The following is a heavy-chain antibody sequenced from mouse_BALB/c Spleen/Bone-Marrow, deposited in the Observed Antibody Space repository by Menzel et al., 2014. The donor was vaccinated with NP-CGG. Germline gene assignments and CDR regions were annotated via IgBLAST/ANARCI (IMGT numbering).Heavy chain of an antibody. CDR3: AHYYYGTTYENYYAMDY. J-gene: IGHJ4*01. D-gene: IGHD1-1*01. Sequence: EVMLVESGPGLVKPSQSLSLTCTVTGYSITSDYAWNWIRQFPGNKLEWMGYINYSGTITYNPSLKSRISITRDTSRNQFSLQLNSVTPEDTAIYYCAHYYYGTTYENYYAMDYWGQGSSVTVSS. V-gene: IGHV3-2*02. CDR2: INYSGTI. CDR1: GYSITSDYA.